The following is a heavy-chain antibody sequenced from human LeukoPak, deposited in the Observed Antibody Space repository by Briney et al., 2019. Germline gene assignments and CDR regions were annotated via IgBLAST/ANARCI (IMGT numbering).Heavy chain of an antibody. CDR2: MNPNSGST. J-gene: IGHJ3*02. V-gene: IGHV1-8*02. D-gene: IGHD1-26*01. Sequence: ASVKVSCKASGYTFTSYGINWVRQATGQGLEWMGWMNPNSGSTGYAQKFQGRVTMTRNTSISTAYMELSSLRSEDTAVYYCARGRRSGSAWPDAFDIWGQGTMVTVSS. CDR3: ARGRRSGSAWPDAFDI. CDR1: GYTFTSYG.